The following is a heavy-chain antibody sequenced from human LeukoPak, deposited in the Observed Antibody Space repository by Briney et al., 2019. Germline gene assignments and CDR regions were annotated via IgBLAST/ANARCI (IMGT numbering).Heavy chain of an antibody. V-gene: IGHV3-23*01. CDR2: ISGGGYTT. Sequence: GGTLRLSCAASGFTLSSYGMTWVRQAPGKGLEWVSSISGGGYTTYYADSVKGRFIISRDNSKNTLYLQMNSLRAEDTAIYYCAKDDAWLRFLYWGQGTLVTVSS. D-gene: IGHD5-12*01. CDR1: GFTLSSYG. CDR3: AKDDAWLRFLY. J-gene: IGHJ4*02.